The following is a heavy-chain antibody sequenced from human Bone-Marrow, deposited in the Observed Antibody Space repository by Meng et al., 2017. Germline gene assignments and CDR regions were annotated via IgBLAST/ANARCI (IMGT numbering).Heavy chain of an antibody. Sequence: EVRLVESGGGLVQPGGSLKLSCAASGFTFSGSAMHWVRQASGKGLEWVGRIRSKANSYATAYAASVKGRFTISRDDSKNTAYLQMNSLKTEDTAVYYCTLTVTTQFDYWGQGTLVTVSS. CDR2: IRSKANSYAT. V-gene: IGHV3-73*02. CDR3: TLTVTTQFDY. CDR1: GFTFSGSA. D-gene: IGHD4-17*01. J-gene: IGHJ4*02.